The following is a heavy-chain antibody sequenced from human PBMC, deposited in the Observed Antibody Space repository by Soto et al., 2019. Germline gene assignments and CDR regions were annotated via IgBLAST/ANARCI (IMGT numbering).Heavy chain of an antibody. Sequence: GGSLRLSCAASGFTFTTYWMSWVRQAPGKGLEWVANIKPDGSEKWYVDSVKGRFTISRDNAKNSLYLQMNSLRAEDTAVYYCARGDYYDSSGPFSDAFDIWGQGTMVTVSS. CDR1: GFTFTTYW. D-gene: IGHD3-22*01. CDR2: IKPDGSEK. CDR3: ARGDYYDSSGPFSDAFDI. J-gene: IGHJ3*02. V-gene: IGHV3-7*04.